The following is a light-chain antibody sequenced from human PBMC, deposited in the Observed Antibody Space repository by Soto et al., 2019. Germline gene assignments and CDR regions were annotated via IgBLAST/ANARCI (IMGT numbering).Light chain of an antibody. Sequence: EIVMTQSPASLSVSPGDGATLSCRASQSVASNVAWYQQKPGQGPRVLIHGASTRAVGVPARFSGSGSGTDFTLTISSRQSEDFAVYYCQQYHNWPPQYSFGQGTKLQIK. V-gene: IGKV3-15*01. CDR2: GAS. CDR3: QQYHNWPPQYS. J-gene: IGKJ2*01. CDR1: QSVASN.